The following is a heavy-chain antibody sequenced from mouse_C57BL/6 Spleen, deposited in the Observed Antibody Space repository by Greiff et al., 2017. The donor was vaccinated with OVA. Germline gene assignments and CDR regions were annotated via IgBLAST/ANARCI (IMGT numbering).Heavy chain of an antibody. CDR3: ASATVLARNAMDY. D-gene: IGHD1-1*01. J-gene: IGHJ4*01. CDR2: INPGSGYT. Sequence: QVQLQQSGAELARPGASVKMSCKASGYTFTSYTMHWVKQRPGQGLEWIGYINPGSGYTKYNQKFKGKAKLTADKSSSTAYMQLSSLTTEDSAVDYCASATVLARNAMDYWGQGTSVTVSS. CDR1: GYTFTSYT. V-gene: IGHV1-4*01.